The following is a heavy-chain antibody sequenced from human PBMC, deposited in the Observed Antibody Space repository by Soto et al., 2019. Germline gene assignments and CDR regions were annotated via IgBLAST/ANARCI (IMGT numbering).Heavy chain of an antibody. CDR2: IYHSGST. V-gene: IGHV4-30-2*01. CDR1: GGSLSRGGYS. D-gene: IGHD2-15*01. CDR3: AGEGRYGGIADY. Sequence: QLQLQESGSGLVKPSQTLSLTCAVSGGSLSRGGYSWSWIRQPPGKGLEWIGYIYHSGSTYYNPSLQSRGTISVDRPKNQSSLTLSSVTDADTAVYYCAGEGRYGGIADYWGQGTLVTVSS. J-gene: IGHJ4*02.